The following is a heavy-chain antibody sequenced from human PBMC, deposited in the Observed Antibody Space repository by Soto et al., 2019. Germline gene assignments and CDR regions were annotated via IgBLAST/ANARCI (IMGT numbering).Heavy chain of an antibody. V-gene: IGHV1-46*01. Sequence: ASVKVSCKASGYTFTSYYMHWLRQAPGQGLEWMGIINPSGGSTSYAQKFQGRVTMTRDTSTSTVYMELSSLRSEDTAVYYCARSELSDYYYYYGMDVWGQGTTVTVSS. J-gene: IGHJ6*02. CDR1: GYTFTSYY. CDR2: INPSGGST. CDR3: ARSELSDYYYYYGMDV. D-gene: IGHD1-26*01.